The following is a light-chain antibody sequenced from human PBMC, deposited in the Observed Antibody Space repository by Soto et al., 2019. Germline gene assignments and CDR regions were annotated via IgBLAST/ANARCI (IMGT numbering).Light chain of an antibody. Sequence: DIQMTQSPSSVSASVGDRVTITCRASQGISSWLAWYQQKPGKAPKLLIYAASSLQGGVPSRFSGGGSGTEFTLTITSLQPDDFATYYCQQYESDLLTFGGGTKVDIK. CDR2: AAS. J-gene: IGKJ4*01. CDR3: QQYESDLLT. V-gene: IGKV1D-16*01. CDR1: QGISSW.